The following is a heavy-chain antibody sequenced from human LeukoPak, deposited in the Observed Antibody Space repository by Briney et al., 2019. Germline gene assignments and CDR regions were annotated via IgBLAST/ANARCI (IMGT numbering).Heavy chain of an antibody. CDR3: ARAVSSSWYSYYYYGMDV. CDR2: IKQDGSEK. D-gene: IGHD6-13*01. CDR1: GFTFSSYW. V-gene: IGHV3-7*01. Sequence: GGSLRLSCAASGFTFSSYWMSWVRQAPGKGLEWVANIKQDGSEKYYVDSVKGRSTTSRDNAKNSLYLQMNSLRAEDTAVYYCARAVSSSWYSYYYYGMDVWGQGTTVTVSS. J-gene: IGHJ6*02.